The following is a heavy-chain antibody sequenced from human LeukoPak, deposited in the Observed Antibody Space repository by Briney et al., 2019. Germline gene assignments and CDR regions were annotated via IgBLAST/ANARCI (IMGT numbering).Heavy chain of an antibody. D-gene: IGHD3-22*01. CDR1: GGSISSSSYY. CDR3: AREDSSGSPFDY. CDR2: IYYSGST. J-gene: IGHJ4*02. Sequence: KPSETLSLTCTVSGGSISSSSYYWGWIRQPPGKGLEWIGSIYYSGSTYYNPSLKSRVTISVDTSKNQFSLKLSSVTAADTAVYYCAREDSSGSPFDYWGQGTLVTVSS. V-gene: IGHV4-39*07.